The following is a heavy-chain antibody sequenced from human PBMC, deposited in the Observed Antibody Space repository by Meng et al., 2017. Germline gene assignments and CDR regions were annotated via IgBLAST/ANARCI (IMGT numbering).Heavy chain of an antibody. Sequence: GESLKISCAASGFTFSSYAMHWVRQAPGKGLEWVAVISYDGSNKYYADSVKGRFTISRDNSKNTLYLQMNSLRAEDTAVYYCARGAPSTYYYGSGAWDWFDPWGQGTLVTVSS. D-gene: IGHD3-10*01. J-gene: IGHJ5*02. V-gene: IGHV3-30*01. CDR1: GFTFSSYA. CDR2: ISYDGSNK. CDR3: ARGAPSTYYYGSGAWDWFDP.